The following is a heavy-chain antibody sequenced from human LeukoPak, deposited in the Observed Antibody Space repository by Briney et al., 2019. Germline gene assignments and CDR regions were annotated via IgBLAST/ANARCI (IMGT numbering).Heavy chain of an antibody. J-gene: IGHJ4*02. V-gene: IGHV3-33*01. Sequence: GGSLRLSCAASGFTFSNYGIYWGRQAPGKGLEWVAVIWYDGSNKYYADSVKGRFTISRDNSKNTLYLQMNSLRAEDTAVYYCASERLCGTGAYWFDCWGQGTLVTVSS. CDR3: ASERLCGTGAYWFDC. D-gene: IGHD4/OR15-4a*01. CDR1: GFTFSNYG. CDR2: IWYDGSNK.